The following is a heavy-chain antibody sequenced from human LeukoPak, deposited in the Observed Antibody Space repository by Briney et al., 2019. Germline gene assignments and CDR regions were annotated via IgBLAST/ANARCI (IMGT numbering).Heavy chain of an antibody. V-gene: IGHV3-7*02. Sequence: GGSLRLSCAASGFTFSRFWMSWVRQAPGKGLEWVANVKQDGSEKYYVDSVKGRFTISRDNAKNSLYLQMNSLRAEDMAVYYCARRYCSGGSCSRARSSGMDVWGQGTTVTVSS. J-gene: IGHJ6*02. D-gene: IGHD2-15*01. CDR1: GFTFSRFW. CDR2: VKQDGSEK. CDR3: ARRYCSGGSCSRARSSGMDV.